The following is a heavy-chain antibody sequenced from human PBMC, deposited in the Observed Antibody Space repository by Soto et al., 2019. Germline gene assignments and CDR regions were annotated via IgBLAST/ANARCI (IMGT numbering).Heavy chain of an antibody. CDR3: ARVKATGWLNWFDP. CDR2: ISAYNGNT. Sequence: ASVKVSCKASGYTFTSYAMHWVRQAPGQRLEWMGWISAYNGNTNYAQKLQGRVTMTTDTSTSTAYMEPRSLRSDDTAVYYCARVKATGWLNWFDPWGQGTLVTVSS. CDR1: GYTFTSYA. J-gene: IGHJ5*02. V-gene: IGHV1-18*01. D-gene: IGHD6-19*01.